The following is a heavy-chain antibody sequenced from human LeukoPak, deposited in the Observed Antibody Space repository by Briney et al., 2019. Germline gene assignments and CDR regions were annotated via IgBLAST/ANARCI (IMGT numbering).Heavy chain of an antibody. CDR3: ARGVEPLAANTLAY. V-gene: IGHV3-53*01. CDR1: GFTVITND. CDR2: LYSDGNT. J-gene: IGHJ4*02. Sequence: GGSLRPSCAASGFTVITNDMAWVRQAPGKGLEWVSVLYSDGNTKYADSVQGRFTISRDNSKNTLYLEMNSLSPDDTAVYYCARGVEPLAANTLAYWGQGTLVTVSS. D-gene: IGHD1-14*01.